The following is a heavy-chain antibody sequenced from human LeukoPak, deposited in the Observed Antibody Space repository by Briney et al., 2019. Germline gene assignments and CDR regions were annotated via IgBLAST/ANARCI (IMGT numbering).Heavy chain of an antibody. V-gene: IGHV4-59*01. CDR2: IYYSGST. CDR3: AREAIVRVPYSSSWYYWFDP. D-gene: IGHD6-13*01. CDR1: GASISSYY. J-gene: IGHJ5*02. Sequence: SETLSLTCTVSGASISSYYWNWIRQPPGKGLEWIGYIYYSGSTNYNPSLKSRVTISVDTSKNQFSLKLSSVTAADTAVYYCAREAIVRVPYSSSWYYWFDPWGQGTLVTVSS.